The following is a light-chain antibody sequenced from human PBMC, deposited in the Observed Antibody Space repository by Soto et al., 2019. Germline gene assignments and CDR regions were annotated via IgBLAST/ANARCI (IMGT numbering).Light chain of an antibody. CDR1: SRDVGTYAY. V-gene: IGLV2-14*03. J-gene: IGLJ1*01. CDR3: SSYTGSSPSYV. Sequence: QSALTQPASVSGSPGQSITISCTGTSRDVGTYAYVSWYQHHPGKAPQHIIYDVSNRPSGVSHRFSGSKSGNTASLTISGLLSEDEADYFCSSYTGSSPSYVFGTGTKVTVL. CDR2: DVS.